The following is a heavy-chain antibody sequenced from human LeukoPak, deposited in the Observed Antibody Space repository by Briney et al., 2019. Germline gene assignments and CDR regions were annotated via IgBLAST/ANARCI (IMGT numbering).Heavy chain of an antibody. CDR2: IKRDGSEK. J-gene: IGHJ5*01. D-gene: IGHD1-26*01. CDR1: GFTFSDYW. CDR3: ARVNGIYDS. Sequence: GGSLRLSCAASGFTFSDYWMTWVHQIAGKRLEWVANIKRDGSEKNYVDSVKGRFTISRDNAKKSLHLQMNNLRAEDTAVYYCARVNGIYDSWGQGTLVTVSS. V-gene: IGHV3-7*01.